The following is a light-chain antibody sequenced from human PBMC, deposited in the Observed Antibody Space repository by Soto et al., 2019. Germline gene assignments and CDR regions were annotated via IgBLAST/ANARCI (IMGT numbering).Light chain of an antibody. CDR3: QQSYRLPRA. J-gene: IGKJ1*01. CDR1: QNIRPK. Sequence: DLQLTQSPASLSASVGDRVSITCRASQNIRPKLNWYQQRPGKAPQLLIFGGSSLHSGVPSRFSGSGDASGTEFTLTINRLQPEDFALYYCQQSYRLPRAFGPGTRVDI. V-gene: IGKV1-39*01. CDR2: GGS.